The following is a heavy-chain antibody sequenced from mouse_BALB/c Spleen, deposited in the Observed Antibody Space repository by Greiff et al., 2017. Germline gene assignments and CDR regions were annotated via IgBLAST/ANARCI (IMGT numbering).Heavy chain of an antibody. CDR1: GYSITSDYA. V-gene: IGHV3-2*02. Sequence: EVMLVESGPGLVKPSQSLSLTCTVTGYSITSDYAWNWIRQFPGNKLEWMGYISYSGSTSYNPSLKSRISITRDTSKNQFFLQLNSVTTEDTATYYCARLEGITTVGYFDYWGQGTTLTVSS. D-gene: IGHD1-1*01. CDR3: ARLEGITTVGYFDY. CDR2: ISYSGST. J-gene: IGHJ2*01.